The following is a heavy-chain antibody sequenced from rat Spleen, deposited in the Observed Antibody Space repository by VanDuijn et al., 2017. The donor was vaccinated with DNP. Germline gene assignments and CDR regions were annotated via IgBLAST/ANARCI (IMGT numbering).Heavy chain of an antibody. CDR3: ARGRDGVWLAY. V-gene: IGHV1-43*01. Sequence: QVQLQQSGAELAKPGSSVMISCRASGYPFTTYYIGWIKQTTRQGLEFIGYINMGSGVTNYNEKFKGKATLTVGKSSCTAFMQLSSLTPDDSAVYYCARGRDGVWLAYWGQGTLVTVSS. CDR1: GYPFTTYY. D-gene: IGHD4-3*01. CDR2: INMGSGVT. J-gene: IGHJ3*01.